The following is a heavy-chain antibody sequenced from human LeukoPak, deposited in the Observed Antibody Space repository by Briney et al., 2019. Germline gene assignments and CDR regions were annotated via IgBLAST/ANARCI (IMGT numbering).Heavy chain of an antibody. CDR2: ISGSGGST. V-gene: IGHV3-23*01. CDR1: GFTFSSYA. Sequence: GGSLRLSCAASGFTFSSYAMSWVRQAPGKGLEWVSAISGSGGSTYYADSVKGRFTISRDNSKNTLYLQMNSLRAEDTAVYYCAKGTGMTTVVKRTDAFDIWGQGTMVTVSS. D-gene: IGHD4-23*01. J-gene: IGHJ3*02. CDR3: AKGTGMTTVVKRTDAFDI.